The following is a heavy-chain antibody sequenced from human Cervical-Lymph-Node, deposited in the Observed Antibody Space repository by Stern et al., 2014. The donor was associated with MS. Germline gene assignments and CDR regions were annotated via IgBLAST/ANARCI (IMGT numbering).Heavy chain of an antibody. CDR3: ARATSDYIWGTYRFLDS. CDR2: IIPMFGIA. D-gene: IGHD3-16*02. Sequence: MQLVESWAEVKKPGSSVKVSCKASGGTISNYIIGWVRQAPGQELEWMGGIIPMFGIANYAEKFQDRVTITADESTSTAYMDLSSLRSEDTAVYYCARATSDYIWGTYRFLDSWGQGTLVIVSS. J-gene: IGHJ4*02. CDR1: GGTISNYI. V-gene: IGHV1-69*01.